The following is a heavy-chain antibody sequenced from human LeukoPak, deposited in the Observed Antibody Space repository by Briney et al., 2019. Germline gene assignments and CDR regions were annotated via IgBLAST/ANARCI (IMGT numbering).Heavy chain of an antibody. CDR2: MNPNSGNT. CDR1: GYTFTSYD. V-gene: IGHV1-8*03. Sequence: ASVKVSCKASGYTFTSYDINWVRQATGQGLEWMGWMNPNSGNTGYAQKFQGRVTITRNTSISTAYMELSSLRSEDTAVYYCARGGNTYCSSTSCPTRWFDPWGQGTLVTVSS. CDR3: ARGGNTYCSSTSCPTRWFDP. J-gene: IGHJ5*02. D-gene: IGHD2-2*01.